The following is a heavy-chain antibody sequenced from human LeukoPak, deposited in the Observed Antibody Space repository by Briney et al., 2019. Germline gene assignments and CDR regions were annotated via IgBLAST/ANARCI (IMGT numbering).Heavy chain of an antibody. CDR1: GGSFSGYY. Sequence: PSETLSLTCTVSGGSFSGYYWSWIRQPPGKGLEWIGEINHSGSTNYNPSLKSRVTISVDTSKNQFSLKLSSVTAADTAVYYCARAAPIAARYMDVWGKGTTVTVSS. CDR2: INHSGST. CDR3: ARAAPIAARYMDV. J-gene: IGHJ6*03. D-gene: IGHD6-6*01. V-gene: IGHV4-34*01.